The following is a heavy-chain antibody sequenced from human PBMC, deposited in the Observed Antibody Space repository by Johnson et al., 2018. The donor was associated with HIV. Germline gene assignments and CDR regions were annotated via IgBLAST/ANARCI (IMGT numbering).Heavy chain of an antibody. D-gene: IGHD2-15*01. CDR3: AKAFPYCTGGSCYPHRSPHDAFDI. Sequence: QVQLVESGGGVVQPGRSLRLSCAASGFTFSSYVMHCVRQAPGKGLEWVAVISYDGSNKYYADSVKGRFTISRDNSKNTLYLQMNSLRAEDTAVYYCAKAFPYCTGGSCYPHRSPHDAFDIWGQGTMVTVSS. CDR2: ISYDGSNK. J-gene: IGHJ3*02. V-gene: IGHV3-30*18. CDR1: GFTFSSYV.